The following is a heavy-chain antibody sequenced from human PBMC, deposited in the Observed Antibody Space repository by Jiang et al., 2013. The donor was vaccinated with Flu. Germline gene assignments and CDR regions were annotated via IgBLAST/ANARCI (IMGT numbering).Heavy chain of an antibody. CDR2: ISYDGSNK. J-gene: IGHJ4*02. Sequence: VQLVESGGGVVQPGRSLRLSCAASGFTFSGYAMHWVRQAPGKGLEWVAVISYDGSNKYYADSVKGRFTISRDNSKNTLYLQMNSLRAEDTAVYYCVFDYWGQGTLVTVSS. V-gene: IGHV3-30-3*01. CDR3: VFDY. CDR1: GFTFSGYA.